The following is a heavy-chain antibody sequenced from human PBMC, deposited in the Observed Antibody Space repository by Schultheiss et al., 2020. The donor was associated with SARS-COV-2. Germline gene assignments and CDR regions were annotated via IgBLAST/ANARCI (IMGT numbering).Heavy chain of an antibody. J-gene: IGHJ5*02. Sequence: SETLSLTCGVYGGSFSGFYWSWIRQSPGKGLEWIGEIDHSGSTNYNPSLKSRVTISVDTSKNQFSLKLSSVTAADTAVYYCASRGTIFGVVTHNWFDPWGQGTLVTVSS. CDR3: ASRGTIFGVVTHNWFDP. D-gene: IGHD3-3*01. CDR1: GGSFSGFY. V-gene: IGHV4-34*01. CDR2: IDHSGST.